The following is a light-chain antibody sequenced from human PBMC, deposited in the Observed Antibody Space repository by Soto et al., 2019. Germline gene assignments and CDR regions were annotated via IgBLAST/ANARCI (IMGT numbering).Light chain of an antibody. CDR3: SSYTSSSTLV. J-gene: IGLJ1*01. Sequence: QSALTQPASVSGSPGQSINISCTGTSSDVGGYNYVSWYQQHPGKAPKLMIYEVSNRPSGVSNRFSGSKSGNTASLTISGLQAEDEADDYCSSYTSSSTLVFGTGTKVTVL. CDR2: EVS. V-gene: IGLV2-14*01. CDR1: SSDVGGYNY.